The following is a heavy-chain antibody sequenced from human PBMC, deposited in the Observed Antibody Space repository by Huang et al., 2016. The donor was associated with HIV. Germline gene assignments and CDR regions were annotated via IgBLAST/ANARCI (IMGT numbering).Heavy chain of an antibody. CDR3: ARHGRVAGHYYNNMDV. CDR2: IYYSGKT. CDR1: GGSISSSSYY. V-gene: IGHV4-39*01. J-gene: IGHJ6*02. D-gene: IGHD6-19*01. Sequence: LQLQESGPGLVKSSETLSLICTVSGGSISSSSYYWGWIRQPPGKGPEWIGSIYYSGKTYYNPPLKSGVTISVDTSKNQFSLKVNSVTAADTAVYYCARHGRVAGHYYNNMDVWGRGTTVTVSS.